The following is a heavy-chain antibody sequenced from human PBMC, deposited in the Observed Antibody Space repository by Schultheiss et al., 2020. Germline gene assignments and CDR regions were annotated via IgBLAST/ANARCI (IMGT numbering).Heavy chain of an antibody. V-gene: IGHV3-30*18. Sequence: GGSLRLSCAASGFTFGSYGMHWVRQAPGKGLEWVAFISYDGSNKFYGDSVKGRITISRDNSENTLYLQMNSLRAEDTAVYYCAKGGDYGGNSGWYFDLWGRGTLVTVAS. CDR3: AKGGDYGGNSGWYFDL. J-gene: IGHJ2*01. D-gene: IGHD4-23*01. CDR1: GFTFGSYG. CDR2: ISYDGSNK.